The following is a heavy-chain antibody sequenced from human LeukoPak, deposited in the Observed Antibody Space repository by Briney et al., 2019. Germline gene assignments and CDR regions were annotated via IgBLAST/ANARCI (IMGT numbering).Heavy chain of an antibody. J-gene: IGHJ4*02. Sequence: SETLSLTCTVSGGSISSYYWSWIRQPPGKGLEWIGYIYYSGSTKYNPSLKSRVTISVDTSKNQFSLKLSSVTAADTAVYYCARVSSGYSYGPIDYWGQGTLVTVSS. D-gene: IGHD5-18*01. CDR3: ARVSSGYSYGPIDY. V-gene: IGHV4-59*01. CDR2: IYYSGST. CDR1: GGSISSYY.